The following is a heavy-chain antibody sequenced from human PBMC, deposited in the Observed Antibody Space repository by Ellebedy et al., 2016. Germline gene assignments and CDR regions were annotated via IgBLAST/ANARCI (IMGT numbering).Heavy chain of an antibody. CDR2: IYYSGST. J-gene: IGHJ5*02. CDR1: GGSISSGGYY. Sequence: SETLSLXXTVSGGSISSGGYYWSWIRQYPGKGLEWIGYIYYSGSTYYNPSLKSRVTISVDTSKNQFSLKLSSVTAADTAVYYCARCRAVTRSWFDPWGQGTLVTVSS. V-gene: IGHV4-31*03. CDR3: ARCRAVTRSWFDP. D-gene: IGHD4-23*01.